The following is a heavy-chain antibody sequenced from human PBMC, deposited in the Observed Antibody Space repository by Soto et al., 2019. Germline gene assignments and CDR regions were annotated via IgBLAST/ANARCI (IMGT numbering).Heavy chain of an antibody. V-gene: IGHV2-70*11. Sequence: SGATLVNPTQPLTLTCTFFGFSLSTSGMCVSWIRQPPGKALEWLARIDWDEDKYYSTSLKTRLTISKDTSKNQVVLTMTNMDPVDTATYYCALNIGITGTPPGLFDIWGQGTLVTVS. CDR3: ALNIGITGTPPGLFDI. D-gene: IGHD1-20*01. CDR2: IDWDEDK. CDR1: GFSLSTSGMC. J-gene: IGHJ3*02.